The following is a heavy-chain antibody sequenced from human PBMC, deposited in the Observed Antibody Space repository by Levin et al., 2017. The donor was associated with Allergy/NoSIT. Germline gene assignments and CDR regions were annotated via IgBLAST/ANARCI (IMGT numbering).Heavy chain of an antibody. CDR3: ARDSSSWYGYYYYGMDV. D-gene: IGHD6-13*01. CDR1: GFTFSRYG. J-gene: IGHJ6*02. V-gene: IGHV3-30*03. Sequence: GESLKISCAASGFTFSRYGMNWVRQAPGKGLEWLAVTSYDGSKKYYVDSVKGRFTISRDNSKNTLYLQMNSLRAEDTAVYYCARDSSSWYGYYYYGMDVWGQGTTVTVSS. CDR2: TSYDGSKK.